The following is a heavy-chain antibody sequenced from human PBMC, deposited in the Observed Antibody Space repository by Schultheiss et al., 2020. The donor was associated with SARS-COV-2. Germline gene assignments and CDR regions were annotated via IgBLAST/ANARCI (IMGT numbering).Heavy chain of an antibody. CDR2: INSDGSST. D-gene: IGHD1-26*01. Sequence: GGSLRLSCAASGFTFSSYSMNWVRQAPGKGLEWVSRINSDGSSTTYADSVKGRFTISRDNAKNSLYLQMNSLRTEDTALYYCAKDIGAIGSAEGFDVWGQGTLVTVSS. J-gene: IGHJ3*01. V-gene: IGHV3-74*01. CDR1: GFTFSSYS. CDR3: AKDIGAIGSAEGFDV.